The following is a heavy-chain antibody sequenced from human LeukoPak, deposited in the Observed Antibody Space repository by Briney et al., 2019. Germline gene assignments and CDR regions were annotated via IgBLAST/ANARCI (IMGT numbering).Heavy chain of an antibody. V-gene: IGHV3-30*04. CDR3: ASGLPMVRGVINGRQFDY. D-gene: IGHD3-10*01. J-gene: IGHJ4*02. Sequence: GGSLRLSCAASGFTFSSYAMHWVRQAPGKGLEWVAVISYDGSNKYYADSVKGRFTISRDNSKNTLYLQMNSLRAEDTAVYYCASGLPMVRGVINGRQFDYWGQGTLVTVSS. CDR2: ISYDGSNK. CDR1: GFTFSSYA.